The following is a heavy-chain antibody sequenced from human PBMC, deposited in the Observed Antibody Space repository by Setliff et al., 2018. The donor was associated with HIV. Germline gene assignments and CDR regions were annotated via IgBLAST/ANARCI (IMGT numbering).Heavy chain of an antibody. CDR1: GASFVGDNH. V-gene: IGHV4-30-4*01. J-gene: IGHJ4*02. D-gene: IGHD6-19*01. CDR3: ARARSDWYNVRPYYFDL. Sequence: SETLSLTCAVSGASFVGDNHWSWIRQTPERGLEWIAYFMYTDIHYVNYLNYRNPSLASRLSISVDKSKNQFSLTLSSVTAADTAVYYCARARSDWYNVRPYYFDLWGQGTPITVSS. CDR2: FMYTDIHYVNYLN.